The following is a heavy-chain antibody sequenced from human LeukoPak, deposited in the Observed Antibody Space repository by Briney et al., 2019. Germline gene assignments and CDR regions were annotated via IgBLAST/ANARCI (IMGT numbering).Heavy chain of an antibody. J-gene: IGHJ4*02. V-gene: IGHV5-10-1*01. CDR2: IDPSDSYT. Sequence: GESLKISCKGSGYSFSSYWIGWVRQMPGKGLEWMGRIDPSDSYTNYSPSFQGHVTISADKSISTAYLQWSSLKASDTAMYYCARLYIVAGVVDYWGRGTLVTVSS. CDR3: ARLYIVAGVVDY. CDR1: GYSFSSYW. D-gene: IGHD5-12*01.